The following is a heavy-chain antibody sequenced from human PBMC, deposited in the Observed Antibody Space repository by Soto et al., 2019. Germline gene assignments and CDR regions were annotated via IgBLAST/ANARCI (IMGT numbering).Heavy chain of an antibody. CDR1: GGSFSGYY. D-gene: IGHD3-10*01. CDR2: INHSGST. J-gene: IGHJ6*03. CDR3: ARAIWFGRLGYYYYMDV. V-gene: IGHV4-34*01. Sequence: SETLSLTCAVYGGSFSGYYWSWIRQPPGKRLEWIGEINHSGSTNYNPSLKSRVTISVDTSKNQFSLKLSSVTAADTAVYYCARAIWFGRLGYYYYMDVWGQGTTVTVSS.